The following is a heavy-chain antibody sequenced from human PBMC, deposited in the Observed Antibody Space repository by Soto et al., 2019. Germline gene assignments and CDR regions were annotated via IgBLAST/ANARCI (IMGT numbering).Heavy chain of an antibody. CDR3: ARESAAAGTHYYYYGMDV. CDR2: IIPIFGTA. V-gene: IGHV1-69*13. CDR1: GGTFSSYA. J-gene: IGHJ6*02. Sequence: SVKVSCKASGGTFSSYAISWVRQAPGQGLELMGGIIPIFGTANYAQKFQGRVTITADESTSTAYMELSSLRSEDTAVYYCARESAAAGTHYYYYGMDVWGQGTTVTVSS. D-gene: IGHD6-13*01.